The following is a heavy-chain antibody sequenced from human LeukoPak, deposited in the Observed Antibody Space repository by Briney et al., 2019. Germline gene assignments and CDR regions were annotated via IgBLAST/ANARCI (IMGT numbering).Heavy chain of an antibody. V-gene: IGHV4-39*07. D-gene: IGHD3-10*01. CDR2: IYYSGTT. J-gene: IGHJ5*01. CDR1: GGSISGSSYY. CDR3: ARVYFYGSASYLNNWFDS. Sequence: PSETLSLTCTVSGGSISGSSYYSGWIRQPPGKGLEWIGHIYYSGTTYYNPSLKSRVTISVDTSKNHFSLKLNSVTAADTAVYYCARVYFYGSASYLNNWFDSWGQGTLVTVSS.